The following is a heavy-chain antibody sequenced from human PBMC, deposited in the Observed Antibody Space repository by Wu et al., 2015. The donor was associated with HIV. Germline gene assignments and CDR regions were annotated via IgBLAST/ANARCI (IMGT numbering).Heavy chain of an antibody. V-gene: IGHV1-2*02. Sequence: QVQLVQSGAEVKKPGASVKVSCKASGYTFTSYYMHWVRQAPGQGLEWMGWINPNSGGTNYAQRFQGRVTMTRDTSISTAYMELSRLRSDDTAVYYCARRPFLVDSRIDYVGPGNAGHRLL. CDR1: GYTFTSYY. CDR3: ARRPFLVDSRIDY. J-gene: IGHJ4*02. D-gene: IGHD5-12*01. CDR2: INPNSGGT.